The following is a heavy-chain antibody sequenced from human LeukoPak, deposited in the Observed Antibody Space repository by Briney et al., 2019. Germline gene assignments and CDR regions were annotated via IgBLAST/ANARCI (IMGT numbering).Heavy chain of an antibody. CDR1: GVSISSSSYY. CDR3: ARHNTAGTPEGWFDY. Sequence: PSEPLSLTCSVSGVSISSSSYYWVWMRQPPGKGLEWIGSIYYSGSTYYNPSLKSRVTMSVDTSKNQCSLSLSSVTAADTAMYYCARHNTAGTPEGWFDYSGQGTLVTVSS. J-gene: IGHJ4*02. V-gene: IGHV4-39*01. D-gene: IGHD1/OR15-1a*01. CDR2: IYYSGST.